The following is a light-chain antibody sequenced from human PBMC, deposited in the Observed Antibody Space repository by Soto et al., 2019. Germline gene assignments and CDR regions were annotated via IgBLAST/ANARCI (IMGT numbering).Light chain of an antibody. CDR3: QQYSSWPFT. Sequence: EIVLTQSPGTLSLSPGQRATLSCRASESISRDYLAWYQQRLGQAPRLLIYGASSGATGIPDRFSGSGSGTDFTLTISRLEPEDFAIYYCQQYSSWPFTFGPGTKVAIE. J-gene: IGKJ3*01. V-gene: IGKV3-20*01. CDR1: ESISRDY. CDR2: GAS.